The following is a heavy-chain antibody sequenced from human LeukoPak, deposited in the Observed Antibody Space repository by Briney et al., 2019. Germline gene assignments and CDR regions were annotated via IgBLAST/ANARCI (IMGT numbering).Heavy chain of an antibody. CDR3: ARDSGRQQLENWSDP. CDR1: GGSISSYY. J-gene: IGHJ5*02. Sequence: SETLSLTCTVSGGSISSYYWSWIRQPAGKGLEWIGRIYTSGSTNYNPSLKSRVTMSVDTSKNQFSLKLSSVTAADTAVYYCARDSGRQQLENWSDPWGQGTLVTVSS. CDR2: IYTSGST. D-gene: IGHD6-13*01. V-gene: IGHV4-4*07.